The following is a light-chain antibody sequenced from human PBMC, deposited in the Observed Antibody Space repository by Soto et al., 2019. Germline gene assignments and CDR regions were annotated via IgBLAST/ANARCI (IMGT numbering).Light chain of an antibody. Sequence: EIVMTQTPLYLSFTPGQPASISCKSSHSLLHSDGKTYLYWYLQKPGLTPHLLIYEVSNRPSGVPERFSGSGSGTDFTLKISRVEAEDVGVYYCMESIQLPLALGGGTNVDIK. J-gene: IGKJ4*01. CDR3: MESIQLPLA. CDR2: EVS. CDR1: HSLLHSDGKTY. V-gene: IGKV2D-29*01.